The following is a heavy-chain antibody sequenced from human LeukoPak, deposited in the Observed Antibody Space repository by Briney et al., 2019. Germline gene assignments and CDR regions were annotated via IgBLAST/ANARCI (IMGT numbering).Heavy chain of an antibody. V-gene: IGHV3-74*01. CDR1: GFTFSSYW. CDR2: INTDGIIT. Sequence: GGSLRLSCAVSGFTFSSYWMHWVRQAPGKGLVWVSRINTDGIITSYADSVKGRFTISRDNSKNTLYLQMNSLRAEDTALYYCAKDRGGDYWGQGTLVTVSS. CDR3: AKDRGGDY. D-gene: IGHD2-15*01. J-gene: IGHJ4*02.